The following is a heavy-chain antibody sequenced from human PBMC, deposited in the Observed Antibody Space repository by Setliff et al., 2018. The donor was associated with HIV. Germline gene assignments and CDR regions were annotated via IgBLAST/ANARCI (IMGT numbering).Heavy chain of an antibody. V-gene: IGHV1-3*04. J-gene: IGHJ4*02. CDR1: GYTFSEYA. Sequence: GASVKVSCKASGYTFSEYAIHWVRQAPGQRLEWMGRIDTDNGYRRYSQKFQGRVTITRDTSASTAYMELSSLRPEDTAVYYCASPTAIPHWGQGTLVTVSS. CDR3: ASPTAIPH. D-gene: IGHD2-21*02. CDR2: IDTDNGYR.